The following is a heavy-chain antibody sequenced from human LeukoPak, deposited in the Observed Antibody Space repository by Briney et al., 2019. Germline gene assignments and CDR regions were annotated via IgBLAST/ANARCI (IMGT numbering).Heavy chain of an antibody. Sequence: HSGGSLRLSCAASGFTFSSYWMSWVRQAPGKGLEWVANIKQDGSEKYYVDSVKGRFTISRDNAKNSLYLQMNSLRAEDTAVYYCARDPPFLTRGAFDIWGQGTMVTVSS. CDR3: ARDPPFLTRGAFDI. J-gene: IGHJ3*02. V-gene: IGHV3-7*01. D-gene: IGHD7-27*01. CDR1: GFTFSSYW. CDR2: IKQDGSEK.